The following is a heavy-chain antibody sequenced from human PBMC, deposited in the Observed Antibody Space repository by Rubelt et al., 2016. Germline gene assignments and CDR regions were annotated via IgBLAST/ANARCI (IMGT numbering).Heavy chain of an antibody. CDR1: GFTVSSNY. V-gene: IGHV3-53*01. Sequence: EVQLVESGGGLIQPGGSLRLSCAASGFTVSSNYMSWVRQAPGKGLEWVSSLDVNGSSKFSADSVRGRFTISGDKFNKTLYWQRDSLGVEDTAVYYCAGAFDYWGRGTAVIVAS. CDR3: AGAFDY. CDR2: LDVNGSSK. J-gene: IGHJ4*02.